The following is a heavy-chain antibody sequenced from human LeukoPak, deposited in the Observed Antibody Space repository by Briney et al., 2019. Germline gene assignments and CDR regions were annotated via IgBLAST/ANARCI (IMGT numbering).Heavy chain of an antibody. D-gene: IGHD3-10*01. Sequence: PGRSLRLSCVASGFTFSSYAIHWVRQAPGKGLEWVAVISYDGSNKDYADSVKGRFTISRHNSKNTLYLQMNSLRAEDTAVYYCARVPLDYYGSGSYLGYYGMDVWGKGTTVTVSS. V-gene: IGHV3-30*04. CDR3: ARVPLDYYGSGSYLGYYGMDV. CDR1: GFTFSSYA. J-gene: IGHJ6*04. CDR2: ISYDGSNK.